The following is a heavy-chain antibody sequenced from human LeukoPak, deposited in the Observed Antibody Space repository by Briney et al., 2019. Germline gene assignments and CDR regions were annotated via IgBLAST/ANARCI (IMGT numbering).Heavy chain of an antibody. CDR1: GGTFSSYA. D-gene: IGHD6-19*01. V-gene: IGHV1-69*06. CDR2: IIPIFGTA. CDR3: AKAGSGWYYYMDV. J-gene: IGHJ6*03. Sequence: SVKVSCKASGGTFSSYAISWVRQAPGQGLEWMGGIIPIFGTANYAQKFQGRVTITADKSTSTAYMELSSLRSEDTAVYYCAKAGSGWYYYMDVWGKGTTVTVSS.